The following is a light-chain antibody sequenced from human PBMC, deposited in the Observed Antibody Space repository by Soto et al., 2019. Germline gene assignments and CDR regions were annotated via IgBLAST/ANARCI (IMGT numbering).Light chain of an antibody. CDR1: SSDVGGYNY. Sequence: QSALTQPAPVSGSPGQTVTISFTGSSSDVGGYNYVFWYQHLTGKAYKFMIYEVSGRPSGVYNCFSGSKSCNTASLTISGLQSKDEADYYCGSITSSTTSVFGTGTKVTVL. CDR3: GSITSSTTSV. CDR2: EVS. V-gene: IGLV2-14*01. J-gene: IGLJ1*01.